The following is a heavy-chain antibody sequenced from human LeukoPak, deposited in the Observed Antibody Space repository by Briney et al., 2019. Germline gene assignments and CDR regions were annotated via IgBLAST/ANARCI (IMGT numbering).Heavy chain of an antibody. CDR2: ISGSGGST. CDR3: AKSGYSSGRSIIRAAFDI. V-gene: IGHV3-23*01. D-gene: IGHD6-19*01. J-gene: IGHJ3*02. Sequence: PSETLSLTCTVSGGSISSYYWSWVRQAPGKGLEWVSAISGSGGSTYYADSVKGRFTISRDNSKNTLYLQMNSLRAEDTAVYYCAKSGYSSGRSIIRAAFDIWGQGTMVTVSS. CDR1: GGSISSYY.